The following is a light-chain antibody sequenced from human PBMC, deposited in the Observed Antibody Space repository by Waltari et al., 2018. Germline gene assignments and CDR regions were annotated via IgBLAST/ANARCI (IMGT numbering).Light chain of an antibody. CDR1: QSLSDN. CDR2: GAS. CDR3: QQYNTWPPIT. J-gene: IGKJ5*01. V-gene: IGKV3-15*01. Sequence: EIVMTQSPATLSVSPGERATLSCRASQSLSDNLAWYQQKPGQAPRLLIYGASTGATGIPARFSGSGSGTDFTLTISSLQSEDFAIYYCQQYNTWPPITFGRGTRLEIK.